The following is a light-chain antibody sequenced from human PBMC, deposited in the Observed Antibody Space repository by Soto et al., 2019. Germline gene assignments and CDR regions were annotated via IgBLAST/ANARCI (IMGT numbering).Light chain of an antibody. V-gene: IGLV2-14*01. CDR2: DVY. CDR1: SSDVGGFNY. CDR3: SSYTTSSSYV. Sequence: QSALTQPASVSGSAGQSITSACTGTSSDVGGFNYVSWYQQHPGKAPKLLIFDVYSRPSGISNRFSGSKSGNTASLTISGLQAEDEADYYCSSYTTSSSYVFGAGTKVTVL. J-gene: IGLJ1*01.